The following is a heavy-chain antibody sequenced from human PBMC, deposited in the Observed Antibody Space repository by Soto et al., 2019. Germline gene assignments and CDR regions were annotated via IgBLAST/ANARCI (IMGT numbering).Heavy chain of an antibody. D-gene: IGHD6-19*01. CDR3: ARDHTEQWLVRGGEGGMDV. V-gene: IGHV3-33*01. Sequence: GGSLRLSCAASGFTFSSYGMHWVRQAPGKGLEWVAVIWYDGSNKYYADSVKGRFTISRDNSKNTLYLQMNSLRAEDTAVYYCARDHTEQWLVRGGEGGMDVWGQGTTVTVSS. CDR2: IWYDGSNK. J-gene: IGHJ6*02. CDR1: GFTFSSYG.